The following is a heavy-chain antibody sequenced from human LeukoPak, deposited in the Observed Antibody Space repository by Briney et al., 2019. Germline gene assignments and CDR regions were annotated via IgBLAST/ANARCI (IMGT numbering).Heavy chain of an antibody. CDR3: ARVGGHREYSYEHDY. CDR2: IYSGGST. V-gene: IGHV3-66*01. CDR1: GFTVSSNY. Sequence: PGGSLRLSCAASGFTVSSNYMSWVRQAPGKGLEWVSVIYSGGSTYYADSVKGRFAISRDNSKNTLYLQMNSLRAEDTAVYYCARVGGHREYSYEHDYWGQGTLVTVSS. D-gene: IGHD5-18*01. J-gene: IGHJ4*02.